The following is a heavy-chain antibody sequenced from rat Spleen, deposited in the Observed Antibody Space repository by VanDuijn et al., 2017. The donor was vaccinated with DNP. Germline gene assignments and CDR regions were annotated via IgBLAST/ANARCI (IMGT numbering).Heavy chain of an antibody. Sequence: QVQLKESGPGLVQPSETLSLTCTVSGFSLTTYSVSWVRQPSGKGPEWMGKMWYDGDTAYNSALKSRLSISRDTSESQVFLTVNSLQTEDTAIYFCTRYGFFFDYWGQGVMVTVSS. V-gene: IGHV2-15*01. CDR2: MWYDGDT. D-gene: IGHD1-6*01. CDR3: TRYGFFFDY. CDR1: GFSLTTYS. J-gene: IGHJ2*01.